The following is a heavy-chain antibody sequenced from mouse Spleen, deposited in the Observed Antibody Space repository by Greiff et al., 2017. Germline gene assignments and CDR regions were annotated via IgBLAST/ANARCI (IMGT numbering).Heavy chain of an antibody. D-gene: IGHD2-12*01. CDR1: GFSLTSYG. V-gene: IGHV2-2*01. CDR3: ARKDYSSLYAMDY. J-gene: IGHJ4*01. Sequence: QVQLQQSGPGLVQPSQSLSITCTVSGFSLTSYGVHWVRQSPGKGLEWLGVIWSGGSTDYNAAFISRLSISKDNSKSQVFFKMNSLQADDTAIYYCARKDYSSLYAMDYWGQGTSVTVSS. CDR2: IWSGGST.